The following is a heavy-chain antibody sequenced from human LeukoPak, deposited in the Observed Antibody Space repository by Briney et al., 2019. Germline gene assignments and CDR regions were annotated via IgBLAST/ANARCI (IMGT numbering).Heavy chain of an antibody. CDR1: GFTFSNDW. CDR3: ARGGSCGDY. D-gene: IGHD2-15*01. J-gene: IGHJ4*02. CDR2: IKQDGSEK. V-gene: IGHV3-7*01. Sequence: PGGSLRLSCAASGFTFSNDWMTWVRQAPGKGLEWVANIKQDGSEKHYVDSVKGRFTISRDDAKNSLYLQMNSLGTEDTAVYYCARGGSCGDYWGQGTLVTVPS.